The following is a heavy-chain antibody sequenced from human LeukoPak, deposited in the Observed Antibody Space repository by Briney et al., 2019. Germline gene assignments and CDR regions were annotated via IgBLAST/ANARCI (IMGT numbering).Heavy chain of an antibody. J-gene: IGHJ6*03. V-gene: IGHV4-31*03. Sequence: SQTLSLTCTVSGGSISSGGYYWSWIRQHPGKGLEWIGYIYYSGSTYYNPSLKSRVTISVDTSKNQFSLKLSSVTAADTAVYYCARVTDNPALPGSGSYLGYYMDVWGKGTTVTVSS. CDR3: ARVTDNPALPGSGSYLGYYMDV. CDR1: GGSISSGGYY. CDR2: IYYSGST. D-gene: IGHD3-10*01.